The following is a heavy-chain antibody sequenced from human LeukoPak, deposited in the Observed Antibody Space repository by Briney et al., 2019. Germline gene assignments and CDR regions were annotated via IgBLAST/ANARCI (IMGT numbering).Heavy chain of an antibody. Sequence: ASVKVSCKTFGYTFTGSYIRWVRQAPGQGLEWMGWISAYNGNTNYAQKLQGRVTMTTDTSTSTAYMELRSLRSDDTAVYYCARDLGRSSSWYKGDYWGQGTLVTVSS. D-gene: IGHD6-13*01. CDR3: ARDLGRSSSWYKGDY. V-gene: IGHV1-18*04. CDR2: ISAYNGNT. CDR1: GYTFTGSY. J-gene: IGHJ4*02.